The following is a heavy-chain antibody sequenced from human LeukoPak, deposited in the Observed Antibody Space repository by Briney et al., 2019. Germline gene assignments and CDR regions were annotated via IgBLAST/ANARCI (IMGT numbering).Heavy chain of an antibody. CDR3: ARDRMVGWFDP. Sequence: GASVKVSCKASGYTFTGYYMHWVRQAPGQGLEWMGWINPNSGGTNDAQKFQGRVTITRDTSISTAYMELSRLRSDDTAVYYCARDRMVGWFDPWGQGTLVTVSS. CDR1: GYTFTGYY. D-gene: IGHD2-15*01. V-gene: IGHV1-2*02. CDR2: INPNSGGT. J-gene: IGHJ5*02.